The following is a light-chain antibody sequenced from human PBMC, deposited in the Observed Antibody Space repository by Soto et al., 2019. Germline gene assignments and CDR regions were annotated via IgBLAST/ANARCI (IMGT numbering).Light chain of an antibody. CDR2: GAS. CDR1: QTVGSN. J-gene: IGKJ1*01. Sequence: EVVLTQSPATLSVSPGERATLSCRASQTVGSNLAWYQHKPGQAPRLLISGASTRATGVPARFGGSGSGTEFALTITGLPSEDFTVYFCQQYNTRPQTFGQGTKVDIK. CDR3: QQYNTRPQT. V-gene: IGKV3-15*01.